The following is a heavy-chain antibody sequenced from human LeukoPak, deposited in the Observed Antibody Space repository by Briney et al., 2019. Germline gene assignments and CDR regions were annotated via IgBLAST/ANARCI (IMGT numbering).Heavy chain of an antibody. CDR1: GGSFSGYY. CDR2: INHSGST. V-gene: IGHV4-34*01. J-gene: IGHJ5*02. CDR3: ARARGKGSSSWYRVSGWFDP. D-gene: IGHD6-13*01. Sequence: SETLSLTCAVYGGSFSGYYWGWIRQPPGKGLEWIGEINHSGSTNYNPSLKSRVTISVDTSKNQFSLKLSSVTAADTAVYYCARARGKGSSSWYRVSGWFDPWGQGTLVTVSS.